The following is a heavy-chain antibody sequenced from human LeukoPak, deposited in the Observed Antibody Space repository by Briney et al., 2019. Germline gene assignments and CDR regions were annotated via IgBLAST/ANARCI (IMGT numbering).Heavy chain of an antibody. CDR1: GYTFTGYY. CDR2: INPNSGGT. D-gene: IGHD2-2*01. V-gene: IGHV1-2*04. Sequence: ASVKVSCKASGYTFTGYYMHWVRQAPGQGLEWMGWINPNSGGTNYAQKFQGWVTMTRDTSISTAYMELSRLRSDDTAVYYCARDSYQLLNNNWFDPWGQGTLVTVSS. CDR3: ARDSYQLLNNNWFDP. J-gene: IGHJ5*02.